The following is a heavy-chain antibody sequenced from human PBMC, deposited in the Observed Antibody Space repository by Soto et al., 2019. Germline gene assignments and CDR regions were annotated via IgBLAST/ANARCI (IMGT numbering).Heavy chain of an antibody. D-gene: IGHD3-9*01. CDR3: VRGANHDISTGTGYYFPGMEV. V-gene: IGHV1-69*06. CDR1: GRIFSSYA. J-gene: IGHJ6*02. Sequence: QVQLVQSGAEVKKPGSSVKVSCKASGRIFSSYAIRWVRHAPGQGVEWVGGILPIFGTTNYAQRFKVRVTITADTSTTKPYIDLSSLRYEDTAGYFCVRGANHDISTGTGYYFPGMEVWVHGTKVTVSS. CDR2: ILPIFGTT.